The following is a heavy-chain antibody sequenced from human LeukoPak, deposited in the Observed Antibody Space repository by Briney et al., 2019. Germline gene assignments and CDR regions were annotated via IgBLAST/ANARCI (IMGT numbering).Heavy chain of an antibody. Sequence: PGGSLRLSCAASGFRFKNYGMHWVRQAPGKGLEWVAVIWYDGSNKYYADSVEGRFTISRDDSKNTLYLQMDSLRGDDTAMYYCAHDIRSKFLDLWGQGSLVTVSS. V-gene: IGHV3-33*01. D-gene: IGHD3/OR15-3a*01. CDR2: IWYDGSNK. J-gene: IGHJ4*02. CDR1: GFRFKNYG. CDR3: AHDIRSKFLDL.